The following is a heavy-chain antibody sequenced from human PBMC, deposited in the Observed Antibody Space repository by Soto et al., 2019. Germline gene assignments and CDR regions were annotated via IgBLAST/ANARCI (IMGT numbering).Heavy chain of an antibody. D-gene: IGHD6-13*01. CDR1: GDTFSSYA. J-gene: IGHJ6*02. Sequence: QVQLVQSGAEVKKPGSAVKVSCKASGDTFSSYAISWLQQAHGQGFEWMGGIIPIFGTANYAQKFQGRVTITADESTSTAYMELSSLRSEDTAVYYCARDRQQLQPPLYYYYGMDVWGQGTTVTVSS. CDR2: IIPIFGTA. V-gene: IGHV1-69*12. CDR3: ARDRQQLQPPLYYYYGMDV.